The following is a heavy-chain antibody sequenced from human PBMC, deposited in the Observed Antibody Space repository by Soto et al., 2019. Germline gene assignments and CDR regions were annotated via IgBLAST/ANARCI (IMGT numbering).Heavy chain of an antibody. V-gene: IGHV3-48*02. D-gene: IGHD3-10*01. Sequence: EVQLVESGGGLVQPGGSLRLSCAASGFTFSSYSMNWVRQAPGKGLEWVSYISSSSSTIYYADSVKGRFTISRDNAKNSLYLQMNSLRDVDTAVYYCASGGRFGEFLSDAFDIWGQGTMVTVSS. CDR1: GFTFSSYS. CDR3: ASGGRFGEFLSDAFDI. CDR2: ISSSSSTI. J-gene: IGHJ3*02.